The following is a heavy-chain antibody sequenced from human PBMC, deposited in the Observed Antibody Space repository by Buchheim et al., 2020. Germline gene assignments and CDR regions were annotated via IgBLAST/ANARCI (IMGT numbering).Heavy chain of an antibody. V-gene: IGHV4-30-4*01. J-gene: IGHJ4*01. CDR2: IYYSGST. D-gene: IGHD5-12*01. Sequence: QVQLQESGPGLVKPSQTLPLTCIVSGGPITSGAYYWSWIRQPPGKGLEWIGYIYYSGSTYYNPSLQSRVTISVDTSKNPFSLKLSSVTAADTAVYYCARDYSGYTYFDYWGLGTL. CDR1: GGPITSGAYY. CDR3: ARDYSGYTYFDY.